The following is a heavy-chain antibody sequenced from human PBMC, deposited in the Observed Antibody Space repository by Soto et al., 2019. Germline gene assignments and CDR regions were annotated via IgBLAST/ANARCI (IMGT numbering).Heavy chain of an antibody. J-gene: IGHJ4*02. V-gene: IGHV1-18*01. D-gene: IGHD4-17*01. CDR1: GYMFRSYG. CDR2: ISAFNGNT. CDR3: ARDGGYGAGSYFGY. Sequence: QGQLVQSGAEVKRPGASVKVSCKASGYMFRSYGISWVRQAPGQGLEWIGWISAFNGNTNYPQNLQGRVTMTPDTSKSTAYMELRTLRSDDSAMYSCARDGGYGAGSYFGYWGEGTLVTVSS.